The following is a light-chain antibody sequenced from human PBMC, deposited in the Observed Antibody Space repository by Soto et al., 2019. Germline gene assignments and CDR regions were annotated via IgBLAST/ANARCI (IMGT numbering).Light chain of an antibody. Sequence: QSALTQPASVSGSPGQSITISCTGTSSDAGGYNHVSWYQQHPGKAPKLMIFDVSNRPSGVSNRFSGSKSGNTASLTISGLQAEDEADYYCSSYASSSTLVLFGGGTKVTVL. CDR2: DVS. CDR3: SSYASSSTLVL. CDR1: SSDAGGYNH. V-gene: IGLV2-14*01. J-gene: IGLJ3*02.